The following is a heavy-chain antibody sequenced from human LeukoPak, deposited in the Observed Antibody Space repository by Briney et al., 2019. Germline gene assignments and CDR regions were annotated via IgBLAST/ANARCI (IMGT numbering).Heavy chain of an antibody. D-gene: IGHD3-10*02. J-gene: IGHJ4*02. Sequence: PSETLSLTCTVSGGSISSSSYYWGWIRQPPGKGLESIGSIFYSGSTNYNPSLKSRVTISVDTSKRQFSLKMSAVTAADTAVYYCARTSTKLSGGDLDYWGQGTLVTVSS. CDR2: IFYSGST. V-gene: IGHV4-39*07. CDR3: ARTSTKLSGGDLDY. CDR1: GGSISSSSYY.